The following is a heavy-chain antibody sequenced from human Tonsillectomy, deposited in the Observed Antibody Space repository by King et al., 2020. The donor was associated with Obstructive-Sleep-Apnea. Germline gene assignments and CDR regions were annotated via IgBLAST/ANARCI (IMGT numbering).Heavy chain of an antibody. V-gene: IGHV3-33*01. CDR1: GFTFSSYG. J-gene: IGHJ3*02. D-gene: IGHD2/OR15-2a*01. CDR2: IWYDGSNK. CDR3: ARESISVIVAVAFDI. Sequence: VQLVESGGGVVQPGRSLRLSCAASGFTFSSYGMHWVRQAPGKGLEWVAVIWYDGSNKYYADSVKGRFTISRDNSKNTLYLQMNSLRAEVTAVYYCARESISVIVAVAFDIWGQGTMVTVSS.